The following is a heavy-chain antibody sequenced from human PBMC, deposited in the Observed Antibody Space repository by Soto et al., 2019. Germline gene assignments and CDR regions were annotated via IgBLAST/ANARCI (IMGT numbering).Heavy chain of an antibody. CDR2: ISGSGSNT. V-gene: IGHV3-23*01. D-gene: IGHD3-9*01. CDR1: GFTFSSYA. Sequence: GGSLRLSCAASGFTFSSYAMNWVRQAPGKGLEWVSVISGSGSNTFYADSVRGRFTISRDNSKKTVYLQINSLRAEDTAIYYCAKGLSPSYYDILTGPDFWGQGTLVTVSS. CDR3: AKGLSPSYYDILTGPDF. J-gene: IGHJ4*02.